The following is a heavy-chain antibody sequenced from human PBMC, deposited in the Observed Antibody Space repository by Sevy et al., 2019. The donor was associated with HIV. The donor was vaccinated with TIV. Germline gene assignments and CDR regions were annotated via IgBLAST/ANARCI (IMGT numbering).Heavy chain of an antibody. CDR1: GFTFSSYA. Sequence: GGSLRLSCAASGFTFSSYAIHWVRQTPGKGLEWVAVISYDGNNKYYADSGKGRFTVSRDNSKNTLNAQMNSLRAEDTAVYYCAKDHNLWSEGGFLHHWGQGTLVTVSS. CDR3: AKDHNLWSEGGFLHH. V-gene: IGHV3-30*18. D-gene: IGHD3-10*01. CDR2: ISYDGNNK. J-gene: IGHJ1*01.